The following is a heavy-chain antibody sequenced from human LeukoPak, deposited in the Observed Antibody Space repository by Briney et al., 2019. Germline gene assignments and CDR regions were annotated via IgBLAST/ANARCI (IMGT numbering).Heavy chain of an antibody. CDR2: IDDRGNI. CDR3: ARKWVHNTLDI. J-gene: IGHJ3*02. D-gene: IGHD2-15*01. V-gene: IGHV4-34*01. Sequence: SETLSLTCAVYGDSFSGYFWSWIRQSPGKGLEWFGEIDDRGNIFYSPSLKSRVTISADTSKNQFSLQVRPVTAADTAVYYCARKWVHNTLDIWGQGTMVTVSS. CDR1: GDSFSGYF.